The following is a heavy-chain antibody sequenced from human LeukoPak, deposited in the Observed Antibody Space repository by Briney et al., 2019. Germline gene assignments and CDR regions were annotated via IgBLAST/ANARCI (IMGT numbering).Heavy chain of an antibody. D-gene: IGHD2-15*01. CDR2: INPNSGGT. CDR3: ARNPWDCSGGSCHKSPGY. Sequence: GASVKVSYKASGYTFTGYYMHWVRQAPGQGLEWMGWINPNSGGTNYAQKFQGRVTMTRDTSISTAYMELSRLRSDDTAVYYCARNPWDCSGGSCHKSPGYWGQGTLVTVSS. V-gene: IGHV1-2*02. CDR1: GYTFTGYY. J-gene: IGHJ4*02.